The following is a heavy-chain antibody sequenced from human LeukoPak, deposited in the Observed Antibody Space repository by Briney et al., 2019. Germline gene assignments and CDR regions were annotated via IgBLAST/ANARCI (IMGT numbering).Heavy chain of an antibody. CDR1: AFTFSRYW. V-gene: IGHV3-7*01. CDR2: IEGDGSAK. Sequence: PGGSLRLSCAASAFTFSRYWMSWVRQAPGKGLECVANIEGDGSAKNYVDSVKGRFNISRDNAENSLYLQMDSLRVEDTAIYYCARDPGWGAYDIWGQGAMVTVSS. CDR3: ARDPGWGAYDI. J-gene: IGHJ3*02. D-gene: IGHD7-27*01.